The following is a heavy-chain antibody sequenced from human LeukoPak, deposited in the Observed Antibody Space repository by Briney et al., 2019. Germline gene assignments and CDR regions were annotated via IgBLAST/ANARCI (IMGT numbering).Heavy chain of an antibody. CDR3: AGTMIVVADAFDI. CDR1: GGSISGRSYY. CDR2: IYYSGST. V-gene: IGHV4-61*01. D-gene: IGHD3-22*01. Sequence: SETLSLTCSVSGGSISGRSYYWSWIRQPPGKGLEWIGYIYYSGSTNYNPSLKSRVTISVDTSKNQFSLKLSSVTAADTAVYYCAGTMIVVADAFDIWGQGTMVTVSS. J-gene: IGHJ3*02.